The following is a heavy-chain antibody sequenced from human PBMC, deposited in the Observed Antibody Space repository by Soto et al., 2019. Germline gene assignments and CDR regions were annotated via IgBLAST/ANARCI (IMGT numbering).Heavy chain of an antibody. CDR3: AKEGGYCSSTSCFGLDY. Sequence: GGSLRLSCAASGFTFSSYGMHWVRQAPGKGLEWVAVISYDGSNKYYADSVKGRFTISRDNSKNTLYLQMNSLRAEDTAVYYCAKEGGYCSSTSCFGLDYWGQGTLVTVSS. CDR2: ISYDGSNK. D-gene: IGHD2-2*01. CDR1: GFTFSSYG. J-gene: IGHJ4*02. V-gene: IGHV3-30*18.